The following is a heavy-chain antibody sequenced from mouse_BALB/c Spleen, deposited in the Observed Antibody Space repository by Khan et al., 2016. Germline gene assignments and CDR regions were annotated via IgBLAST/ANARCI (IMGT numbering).Heavy chain of an antibody. CDR2: ISYSGST. J-gene: IGHJ2*01. V-gene: IGHV3-1*02. CDR3: ARTARIKY. Sequence: EVQLQESGPDLVKPSQSLSLTCTVTGYSITSGYGWNWLRQFPGNKLEWMGYISYSGSTNYNPSLKSRISITRDTSKNQFFLQLNSVTTEDTATYYCARTARIKYWGQGTTLTVSS. CDR1: GYSITSGYG. D-gene: IGHD1-2*01.